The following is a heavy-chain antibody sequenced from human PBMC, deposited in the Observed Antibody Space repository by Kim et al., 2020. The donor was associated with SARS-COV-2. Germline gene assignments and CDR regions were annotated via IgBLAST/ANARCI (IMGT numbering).Heavy chain of an antibody. J-gene: IGHJ4*02. D-gene: IGHD5-18*01. Sequence: NTNYAQKLQGRVTMTTDTSTSTAYMELRSLRSDDTAVYYCAGYGLGFFDYWGQGTLATVSS. V-gene: IGHV1-18*01. CDR2: NT. CDR3: AGYGLGFFDY.